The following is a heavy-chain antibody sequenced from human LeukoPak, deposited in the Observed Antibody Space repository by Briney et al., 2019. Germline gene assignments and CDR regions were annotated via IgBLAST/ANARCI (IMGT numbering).Heavy chain of an antibody. Sequence: GESLKISCKGSGYSFTSYWIGWVRQMPGKGLEWMGIIYPGDSDTRYSPSFQGQVTISGDKSISTAYLQWSSLKASDTAMYYCALGRYYYDSSGLLGSFDYWGQGTLVTVSS. CDR3: ALGRYYYDSSGLLGSFDY. CDR1: GYSFTSYW. V-gene: IGHV5-51*01. D-gene: IGHD3-22*01. CDR2: IYPGDSDT. J-gene: IGHJ4*02.